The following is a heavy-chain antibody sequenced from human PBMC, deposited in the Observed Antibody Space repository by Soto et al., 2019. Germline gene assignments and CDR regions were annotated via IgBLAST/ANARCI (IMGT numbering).Heavy chain of an antibody. J-gene: IGHJ4*02. Sequence: WESLLLSWASSVYTFSLYNMGWVRQEPGKGLEWVASITTSGSYIYYEDSRKGRFTISIDKAKNYLFLQLDSLRAEDTAVYFCVRARYTDSRPDYWGQGTMVTVSS. CDR1: VYTFSLYN. CDR3: VRARYTDSRPDY. D-gene: IGHD1-1*01. V-gene: IGHV3-21*01. CDR2: ITTSGSYI.